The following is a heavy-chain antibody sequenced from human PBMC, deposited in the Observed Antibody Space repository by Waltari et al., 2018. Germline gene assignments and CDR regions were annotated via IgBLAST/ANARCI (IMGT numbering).Heavy chain of an antibody. Sequence: QITLKESGPTLVNPTQTLTLTCTFSGYSLSSYGVGVGWIRQPPGKTPECLALIYWDDDKRYNPSLRSRLTIAKDTSKNQVVLTMTNMDPVDTATYYCAHRRGNTIWDAGYFDYWGQGALVTVSS. D-gene: IGHD3-16*01. CDR2: IYWDDDK. CDR1: GYSLSSYGVG. V-gene: IGHV2-5*02. CDR3: AHRRGNTIWDAGYFDY. J-gene: IGHJ4*02.